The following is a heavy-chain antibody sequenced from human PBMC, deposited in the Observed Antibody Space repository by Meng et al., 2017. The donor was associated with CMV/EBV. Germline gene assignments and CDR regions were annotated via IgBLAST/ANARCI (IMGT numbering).Heavy chain of an antibody. Sequence: GESLKISCAASGFTFSSYAMSWVRQAPGKGLEWVSAISGSGGSTYYADSVKGRFTISRDNSKNTLYLQMNSLRAEDTAVYYCAKDPGGYSGSFIDYWGQGTLVTVSS. V-gene: IGHV3-23*01. CDR2: ISGSGGST. CDR1: GFTFSSYA. CDR3: AKDPGGYSGSFIDY. J-gene: IGHJ4*02. D-gene: IGHD1-26*01.